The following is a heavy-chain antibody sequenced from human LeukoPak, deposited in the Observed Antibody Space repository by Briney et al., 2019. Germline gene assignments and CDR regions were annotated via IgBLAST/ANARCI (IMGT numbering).Heavy chain of an antibody. J-gene: IGHJ4*02. CDR3: VRDGPAQMVDFDY. Sequence: ASVKVSCKASGYTFSGTVWYLYWLRQAPGQGLECMGWIYPNNGATAYAQKFQGRVAMTRDTSITTAYMELSRLRPDDTAVYYCVRDGPAQMVDFDYWGQGTLVTASS. V-gene: IGHV1-2*02. CDR2: IYPNNGAT. D-gene: IGHD3-10*01. CDR1: GYTFSGTVWY.